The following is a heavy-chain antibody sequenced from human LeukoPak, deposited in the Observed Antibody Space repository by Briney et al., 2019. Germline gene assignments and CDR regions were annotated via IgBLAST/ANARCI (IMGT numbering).Heavy chain of an antibody. CDR1: GDSVSSNSAA. J-gene: IGHJ5*02. V-gene: IGHV6-1*01. CDR2: TYYRSKWYN. D-gene: IGHD3-10*01. Sequence: SQTISLTCAISGDSVSSNSAAWNWIRQSPSRGLEWLGRTYYRSKWYNDYAVSVKSRITINPDTSKNQFSLQLKSVTPEDTAVYYCARERFGELLYHNWFDPWGQGTLVTVSS. CDR3: ARERFGELLYHNWFDP.